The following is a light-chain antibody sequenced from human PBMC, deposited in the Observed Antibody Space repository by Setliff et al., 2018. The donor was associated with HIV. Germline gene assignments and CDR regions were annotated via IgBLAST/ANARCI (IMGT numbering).Light chain of an antibody. V-gene: IGKV1-5*03. Sequence: DIQVTQSPSTLSASVGDRVTITCRASQSVTSWLAWYQQKPGKAPKLLIYKASTLETEVPSRFSGSGSGTEFTLTITSLQPDDFATYYCQQYKTNSLTVGGGTNVDIK. J-gene: IGKJ4*01. CDR2: KAS. CDR3: QQYKTNSLT. CDR1: QSVTSW.